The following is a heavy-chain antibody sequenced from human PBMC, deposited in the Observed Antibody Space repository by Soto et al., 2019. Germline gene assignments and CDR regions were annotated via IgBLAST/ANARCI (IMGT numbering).Heavy chain of an antibody. CDR3: ARDHSFGGPFDP. CDR2: ISAYNGNT. Sequence: VQLVQSGAEVKKPGASVKVSCKASGYNFTSYGISWVRQAPGQGLEWMGWISAYNGNTNYAQKLQGRVTMTTDTSTSTAYLEPRSLRSADTAVYYCARDHSFGGPFDPWGQGTLVTVSS. V-gene: IGHV1-18*01. CDR1: GYNFTSYG. D-gene: IGHD3-10*01. J-gene: IGHJ5*02.